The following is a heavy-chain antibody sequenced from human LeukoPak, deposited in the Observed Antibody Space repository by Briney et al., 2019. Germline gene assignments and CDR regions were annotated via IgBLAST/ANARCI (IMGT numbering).Heavy chain of an antibody. J-gene: IGHJ6*02. Sequence: SETLSLTCTDSGGSISGYYWSWIRQPPGKGLEWIGYISYSGSTNYNPSLKSRVTISVDTSKNQFSLKLSSVTAADTAVYYCAREEITMVRGVNRGYNYYGMDVWGQGTTVTVSS. CDR2: ISYSGST. D-gene: IGHD3-10*01. CDR3: AREEITMVRGVNRGYNYYGMDV. CDR1: GGSISGYY. V-gene: IGHV4-59*01.